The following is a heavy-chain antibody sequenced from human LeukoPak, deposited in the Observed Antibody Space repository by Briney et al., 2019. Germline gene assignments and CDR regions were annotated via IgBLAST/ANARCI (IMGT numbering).Heavy chain of an antibody. CDR3: ATEWFLAVTHDAFDI. CDR1: GGSISSYY. Sequence: SETLSLTCTVSGGSISSYYWSWIRQPPGKGLEWIGYIYYSGSTNYNPSLKSRVTISVDTSKNQFSLKLSSVTAADTAVYYCATEWFLAVTHDAFDIWGQGTMVTVSS. D-gene: IGHD4-17*01. CDR2: IYYSGST. V-gene: IGHV4-59*08. J-gene: IGHJ3*02.